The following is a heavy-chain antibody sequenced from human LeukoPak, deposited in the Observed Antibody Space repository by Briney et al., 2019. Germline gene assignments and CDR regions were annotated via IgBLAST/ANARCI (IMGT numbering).Heavy chain of an antibody. Sequence: PGGSLRLSCAASGFIFSDYYMGWIRQAPGKGLEWISYISNRNSIIYYADSVKGRFTISRDNAKNSLYLQMKSLRAEDKAVYYCARGQLTGDDELFDYWGQGTMVTVYS. V-gene: IGHV3-11*04. CDR3: ARGQLTGDDELFDY. CDR1: GFIFSDYY. D-gene: IGHD7-27*01. J-gene: IGHJ4*02. CDR2: ISNRNSII.